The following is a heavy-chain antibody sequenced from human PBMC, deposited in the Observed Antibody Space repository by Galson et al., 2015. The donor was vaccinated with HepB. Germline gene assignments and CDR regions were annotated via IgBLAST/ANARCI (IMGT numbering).Heavy chain of an antibody. J-gene: IGHJ4*02. CDR1: GFIFTHYG. CDR3: VKGTSSGWYGLGDF. CDR2: ISYDGNIK. V-gene: IGHV3-30*18. Sequence: SLRLSCAASGFIFTHYGIHWVRQAPGKGLEWVAVISYDGNIKYYADSVKGRFTFARDNSKNTVDLQMNSLRTEDTAVYYCVKGTSSGWYGLGDFWGQGTPVTVSS. D-gene: IGHD6-19*01.